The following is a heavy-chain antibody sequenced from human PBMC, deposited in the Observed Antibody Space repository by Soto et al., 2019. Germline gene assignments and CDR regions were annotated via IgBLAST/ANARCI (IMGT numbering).Heavy chain of an antibody. CDR2: IIPLFGTA. J-gene: IGHJ6*02. Sequence: QVQLVQSGAEVKKPGSSVKVSCKASGGTFSSYAISWVRQAPGQGLEWMGVIIPLFGTANYAQKFQGRVTITADESTSTAYMELSSLRSEDTAVYYCAREGLGEQLTNYYYYGMDVWGQGTTVTVSS. CDR1: GGTFSSYA. D-gene: IGHD6-6*01. V-gene: IGHV1-69*12. CDR3: AREGLGEQLTNYYYYGMDV.